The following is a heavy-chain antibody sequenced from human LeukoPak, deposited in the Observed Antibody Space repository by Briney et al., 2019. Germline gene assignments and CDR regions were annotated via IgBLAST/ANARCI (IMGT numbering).Heavy chain of an antibody. J-gene: IGHJ4*02. CDR2: INHSGST. Sequence: SETLSLTCAVYGGSFSGYYWSLIRQPPGKGLEWIGEINHSGSTNYNPSLKSRVTISVDTSKNQFSLKLSSVTAADTAVYYCARGYDFWSGYPPGRFDYWGQGTLVTVSS. CDR1: GGSFSGYY. D-gene: IGHD3-3*01. V-gene: IGHV4-34*01. CDR3: ARGYDFWSGYPPGRFDY.